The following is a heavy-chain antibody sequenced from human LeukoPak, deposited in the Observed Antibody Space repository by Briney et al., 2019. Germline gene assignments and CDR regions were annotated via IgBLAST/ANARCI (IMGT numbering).Heavy chain of an antibody. Sequence: SGGSLRLSCAASGFTFSSYGMHWVRQAPGKGLEWVAVISYDGSNKYYADSVKGRFTISRDNSKNTLYLQMNSLRAEDTAVYYCAGSETGYSRTGDYWGQGTLVTVSS. D-gene: IGHD6-13*01. CDR2: ISYDGSNK. V-gene: IGHV3-30*03. CDR1: GFTFSSYG. J-gene: IGHJ4*02. CDR3: AGSETGYSRTGDY.